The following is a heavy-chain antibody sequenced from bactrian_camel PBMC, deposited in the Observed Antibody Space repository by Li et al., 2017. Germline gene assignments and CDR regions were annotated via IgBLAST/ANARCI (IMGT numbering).Heavy chain of an antibody. Sequence: HVQLVESGGGSVQAGGSLRLSCAASGDIYTINYMGWFRQAPGKEREGVAHIDSDGKWYAESLKGRSTISTDDANNTLDLQIDSLQPEDTAMYYCAVLSQFNHCRGVLVGIWQQYASWGQGTQVTVS. V-gene: IGHV3S53*01. CDR1: GDIYTINY. CDR3: AVLSQFNHCRGVLVGIWQQYAS. CDR2: IDSDGK. D-gene: IGHD5*01. J-gene: IGHJ4*01.